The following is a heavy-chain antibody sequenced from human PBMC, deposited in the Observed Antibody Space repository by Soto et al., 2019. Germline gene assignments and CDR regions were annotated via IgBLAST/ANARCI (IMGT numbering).Heavy chain of an antibody. CDR2: IYYSGST. Sequence: SETLSLTCTVSGGSISSSSYYWGWIRQPPGKGLEWIGSIYYSGSTYYNPSLKSRVTISVDTSKNQFSLKLSSVTAADTAVYYCARARAPPPLTGGGLEIFDYWGQGTLVTVSS. D-gene: IGHD7-27*01. V-gene: IGHV4-39*01. CDR3: ARARAPPPLTGGGLEIFDY. J-gene: IGHJ4*02. CDR1: GGSISSSSYY.